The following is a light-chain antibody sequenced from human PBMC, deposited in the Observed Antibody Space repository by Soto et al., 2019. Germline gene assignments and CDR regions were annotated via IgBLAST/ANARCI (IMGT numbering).Light chain of an antibody. J-gene: IGKJ5*01. CDR1: RSIGSF. V-gene: IGKV3-11*01. CDR3: QQRADWPIT. Sequence: EIVLTQSPTTLSLSPGETATLPCRASRSIGSFLIWYQQRPGQAPRLLISDASNRATGIPARFSGSGSGTDFTLTISSLEPEDFAVYFCQQRADWPITFGQGTRLEIK. CDR2: DAS.